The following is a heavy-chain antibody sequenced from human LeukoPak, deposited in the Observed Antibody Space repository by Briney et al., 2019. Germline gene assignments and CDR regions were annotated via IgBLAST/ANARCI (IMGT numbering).Heavy chain of an antibody. V-gene: IGHV4-61*01. CDR1: GGSVSSGNYY. CDR3: VRTLGYYDSSGYYRYYFDY. D-gene: IGHD3-22*01. J-gene: IGHJ4*02. Sequence: SETLSLTCTVSGGSVSSGNYYWSWIRQPPGKGLEWIGYIYYSGSTNHNPSLKSRVTISVDTSKNQFSLKLSSVTAADTAVYYCVRTLGYYDSSGYYRYYFDYWGQGTLVSVSS. CDR2: IYYSGST.